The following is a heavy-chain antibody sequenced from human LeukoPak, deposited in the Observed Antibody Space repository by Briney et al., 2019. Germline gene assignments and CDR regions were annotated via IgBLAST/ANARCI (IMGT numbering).Heavy chain of an antibody. D-gene: IGHD6-19*01. J-gene: IGHJ6*02. Sequence: GRSLRLSCAASGFTFSRYGMHWVRQAPGKGLEWVAVISYEGSDKYHADSVKGRFTISRDNSKNTLYLQMNSLRAEDTAVYYCAKIVQWLAPGVHYYYGMDVWGQGTTVTVSS. CDR2: ISYEGSDK. V-gene: IGHV3-30*18. CDR3: AKIVQWLAPGVHYYYGMDV. CDR1: GFTFSRYG.